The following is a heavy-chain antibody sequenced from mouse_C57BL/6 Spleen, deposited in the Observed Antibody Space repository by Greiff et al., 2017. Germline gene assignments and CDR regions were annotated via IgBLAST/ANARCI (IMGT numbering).Heavy chain of an antibody. J-gene: IGHJ1*03. CDR1: GYTFTSYW. D-gene: IGHD2-3*01. V-gene: IGHV1-69*01. CDR3: ARSGDGYYVWYFDV. Sequence: QVQLQQPGAELVMPGASVKLSCKASGYTFTSYWMHWVKQRPGQGLEWIGEIDPSDSYTNYNQKFKGKSTLTVDKSSSTAYMQLSSLTSEDSAVYYSARSGDGYYVWYFDVWGTGTTVTVSS. CDR2: IDPSDSYT.